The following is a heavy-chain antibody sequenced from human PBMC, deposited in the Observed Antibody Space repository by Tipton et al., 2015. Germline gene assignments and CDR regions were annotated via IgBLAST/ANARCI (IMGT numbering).Heavy chain of an antibody. CDR1: GDSISSSNW. J-gene: IGHJ5*02. D-gene: IGHD2-21*02. V-gene: IGHV4-4*02. Sequence: TLSLTCSVSGDSISSSNWWSWVRQPPGRGLEWIGYIYYGGSTNYNPSLKSRVTISVDTSKNQFSLKLSSVTAADTALYYCARFNCGGDCYSYRGWFDPWGQGTLVTVSS. CDR2: IYYGGST. CDR3: ARFNCGGDCYSYRGWFDP.